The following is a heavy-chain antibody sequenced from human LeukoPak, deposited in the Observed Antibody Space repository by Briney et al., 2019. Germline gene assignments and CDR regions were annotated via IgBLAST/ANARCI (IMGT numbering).Heavy chain of an antibody. D-gene: IGHD6-19*01. Sequence: GGSLRLSCAASGFTFSNYAMSWVRQAPGKGLEWVSAISGSGGSTYYADSVKGRITISRDNAKNTLYVQMNSLRAEDTAVYYCAKASRAVAGVDDAFDIWGQGTMVTVSS. CDR1: GFTFSNYA. J-gene: IGHJ3*02. CDR3: AKASRAVAGVDDAFDI. V-gene: IGHV3-23*01. CDR2: ISGSGGST.